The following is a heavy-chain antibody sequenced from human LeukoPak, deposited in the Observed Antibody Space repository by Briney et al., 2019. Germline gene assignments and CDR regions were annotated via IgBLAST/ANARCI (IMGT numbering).Heavy chain of an antibody. J-gene: IGHJ2*01. CDR2: IYYSRNT. D-gene: IGHD2-2*01. CDR3: ARDAIVVVPAAPVGYWYFDL. V-gene: IGHV4-31*03. CDR1: GGSISSGGYY. Sequence: PSGTLSLTCTVSGGSISSGGYYWSWIRQHPGKGREWIGCIYYSRNTYYNPSLKSRVTRSVDTPQNQFSLKLSSVTDADTAVYYCARDAIVVVPAAPVGYWYFDLWGRGTLVTVPS.